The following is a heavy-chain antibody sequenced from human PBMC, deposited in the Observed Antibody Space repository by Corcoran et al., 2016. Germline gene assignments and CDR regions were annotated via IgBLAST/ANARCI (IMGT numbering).Heavy chain of an antibody. D-gene: IGHD2-15*01. CDR3: ARDWEWGGCSGEGGGYYYYGMDV. CDR2: INPSGGST. J-gene: IGHJ6*02. V-gene: IGHV1-46*01. Sequence: QVQLVQSGAEVKKPGASVKVSCKASGYTFTSYYMHWVRQAPGQGLEWMGIINPSGGSTSYAQKFQGRVTMTRDTSTSPVYMELSSLRSEDTAVEYWARDWEWGGCSGEGGGYYYYGMDVGGQGTTVTVSS. CDR1: GYTFTSYY.